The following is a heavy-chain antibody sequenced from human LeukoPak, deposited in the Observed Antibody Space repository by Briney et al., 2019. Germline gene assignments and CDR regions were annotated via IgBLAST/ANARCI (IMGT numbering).Heavy chain of an antibody. CDR2: ISGSGGST. D-gene: IGHD3-22*01. V-gene: IGHV3-23*01. Sequence: PGGSLRPSCAASGFTFSSYAMSWVRQAPGKGLEWVSAISGSGGSTYYADSVKGRFTISRDNSKNTLYLQMNSLRAEDTAVYYCAKDTTYYYDSSGYPRTYYFDYWGQGTLVTVSS. CDR1: GFTFSSYA. CDR3: AKDTTYYYDSSGYPRTYYFDY. J-gene: IGHJ4*02.